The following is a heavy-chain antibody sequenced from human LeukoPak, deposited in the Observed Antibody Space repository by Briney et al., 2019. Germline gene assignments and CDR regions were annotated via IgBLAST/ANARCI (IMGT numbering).Heavy chain of an antibody. CDR2: IFYSGNT. CDR3: GRLAAISRCDYPID. J-gene: IGHJ4*02. CDR1: GVSISSYY. V-gene: IGHV4-59*08. D-gene: IGHD6-25*01. Sequence: SETLSLTCTVSGVSISSYYSSWIRQPPGKGLEWIGYIFYSGNTIYNPSLRSRVTISADTSKNHFSLRLRSVTAADTAVYYCGRLAAISRCDYPIDWGEGTLVTVSS.